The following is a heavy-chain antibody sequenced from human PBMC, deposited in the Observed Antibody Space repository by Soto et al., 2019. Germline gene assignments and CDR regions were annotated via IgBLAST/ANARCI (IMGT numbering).Heavy chain of an antibody. V-gene: IGHV4-39*01. CDR2: SYYSGTT. J-gene: IGHJ5*02. CDR1: GNSISVHSYY. CDR3: TRRYNCNDNYYDP. Sequence: NPSETLSLTCTVSGNSISVHSYYWTWIRQPPGKGLEWIGSSYYSGTTYFNPSLKSRASISVDTSKNEFSLSLSSVTAADPAVYYCTRRYNCNDNYYDPWVSGVLVTLSS. D-gene: IGHD3-9*01.